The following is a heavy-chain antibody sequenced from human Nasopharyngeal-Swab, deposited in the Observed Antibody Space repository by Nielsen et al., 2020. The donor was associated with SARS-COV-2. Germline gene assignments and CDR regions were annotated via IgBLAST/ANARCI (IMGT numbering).Heavy chain of an antibody. Sequence: SVKVSCKASGGTFSSYAISWVRQAPGQGLEWMGGIIPIFGTANYAQKFQGRVTITADESTSIAYMELSSLRSEDTAVYYCARSIVPGYSSSWAPGIFDYWGQGTLVTVSS. J-gene: IGHJ4*02. CDR1: GGTFSSYA. CDR2: IIPIFGTA. V-gene: IGHV1-69*13. D-gene: IGHD6-13*01. CDR3: ARSIVPGYSSSWAPGIFDY.